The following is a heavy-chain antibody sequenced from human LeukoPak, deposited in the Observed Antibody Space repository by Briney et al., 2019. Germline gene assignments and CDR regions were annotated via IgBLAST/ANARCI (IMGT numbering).Heavy chain of an antibody. CDR3: ATHIIELRGVIDPAIDY. D-gene: IGHD3-10*01. Sequence: SETLSLTCAVSGGSISNYYWSWIRQPPGKGLEWIGYIYTSGSTNYNPSLKSRVTISVDTSKNQVSLKLSSVTAADTAVYYCATHIIELRGVIDPAIDYWGQGTLVTVSS. J-gene: IGHJ4*02. V-gene: IGHV4-4*09. CDR2: IYTSGST. CDR1: GGSISNYY.